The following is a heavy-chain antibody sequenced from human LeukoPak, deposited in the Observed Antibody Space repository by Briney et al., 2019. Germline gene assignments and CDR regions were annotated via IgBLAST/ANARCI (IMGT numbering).Heavy chain of an antibody. CDR3: AREYSGYYFAFDI. CDR1: GGSVSSYY. D-gene: IGHD5-12*01. Sequence: SETLSLTCTVSGGSVSSYYWSWIRQPPGKGLEWIGYIYYSGSTNYNPSLKSRVTISVDTSKNQFSLKLSSVTAADTAVYYCAREYSGYYFAFDIWGQGTMVTVSS. J-gene: IGHJ3*02. V-gene: IGHV4-59*02. CDR2: IYYSGST.